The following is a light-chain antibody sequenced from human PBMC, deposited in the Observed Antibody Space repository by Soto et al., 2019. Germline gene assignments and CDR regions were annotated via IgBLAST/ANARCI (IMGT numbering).Light chain of an antibody. CDR3: QQYDNPPIT. CDR1: QDISNY. CDR2: DAS. J-gene: IGKJ5*01. Sequence: DIQMTQSPSSLSASVGDRVTITCQASQDISNYLNWYQQKPGKAPKLLIYDASNLETGVPSRFSGSRSGTDFTFTISSLQPEDIATYYCQQYDNPPITFGQGTRLEIK. V-gene: IGKV1-33*01.